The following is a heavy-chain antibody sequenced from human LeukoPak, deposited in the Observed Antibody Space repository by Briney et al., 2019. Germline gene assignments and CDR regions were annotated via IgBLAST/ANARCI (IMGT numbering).Heavy chain of an antibody. CDR1: GGSISSSSYY. V-gene: IGHV4-39*01. CDR2: IYYSGST. J-gene: IGHJ4*02. CDR3: AGTDYDILTGYSL. D-gene: IGHD3-9*01. Sequence: SETLSLTCTVSGGSISSSSYYWGWIRQPPGKGLEWIGSIYYSGSTYYNPSLESRVTISVDTSKNQFSLKLSSVTAADTAVYYCAGTDYDILTGYSLWGQGTLVTVSS.